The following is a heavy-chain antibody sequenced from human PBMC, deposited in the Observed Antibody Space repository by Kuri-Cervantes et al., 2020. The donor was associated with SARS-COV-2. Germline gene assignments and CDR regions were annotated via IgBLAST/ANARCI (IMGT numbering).Heavy chain of an antibody. Sequence: SGPTLVKPTQTLTLTCTFSGFSLSTSGMCVSWIRQPPGKALEWLARTDWDDDKYYSTSLKTRLTISKDTSKNQVVLTMTNMDPVDTATYYCVRIRAATVIADYWGQGTLVTVSS. V-gene: IGHV2-70*11. CDR1: GFSLSTSGMC. J-gene: IGHJ4*02. CDR2: TDWDDDK. CDR3: VRIRAATVIADY. D-gene: IGHD4-11*01.